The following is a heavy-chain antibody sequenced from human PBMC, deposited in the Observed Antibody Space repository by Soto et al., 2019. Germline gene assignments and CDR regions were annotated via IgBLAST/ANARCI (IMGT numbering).Heavy chain of an antibody. J-gene: IGHJ4*02. Sequence: EVQLLESGGGLVQPGGSLRLSCAASGFTFSSYAMSWVRQAPGKGLEWVSAISRSGGSTYYADGVKCRFTISRDNSKNSLYLQMNSLRAEDTAVYYCAKDDSMSYYDYVWGSYPGHFDYWGQGTLVTVSS. CDR1: GFTFSSYA. CDR2: ISRSGGST. D-gene: IGHD3-16*01. V-gene: IGHV3-23*01. CDR3: AKDDSMSYYDYVWGSYPGHFDY.